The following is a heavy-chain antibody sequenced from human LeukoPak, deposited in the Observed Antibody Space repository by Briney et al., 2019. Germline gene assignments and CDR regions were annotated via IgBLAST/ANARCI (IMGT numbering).Heavy chain of an antibody. Sequence: ASVKVSCKASGGTFSSYAISWVRQAPGQGLEWMGWINCNSGTTNYARRFQGRVTMTRDTSINSIYMELRRLRSDDTAMYYCTRDTITGPYNWFDPWGQGTLVTVPS. V-gene: IGHV1-2*02. D-gene: IGHD5-24*01. CDR2: INCNSGTT. CDR3: TRDTITGPYNWFDP. CDR1: GGTFSSYA. J-gene: IGHJ5*02.